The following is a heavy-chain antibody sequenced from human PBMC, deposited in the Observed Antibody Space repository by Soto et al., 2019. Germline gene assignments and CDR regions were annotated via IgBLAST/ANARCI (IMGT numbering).Heavy chain of an antibody. CDR1: GYSFTGYY. J-gene: IGHJ4*02. CDR2: INPDSGAT. V-gene: IGHV1-2*02. CDR3: SSGDYATGSYPFPYFDY. D-gene: IGHD3-16*01. Sequence: HEHLVQSGAEVKRPGASLKVSCKASGYSFTGYYIHWVRQAPGQGLEWMGWINPDSGATNYAQNFQGRVTLTSDTSISTASMDLTSLTSDDTAVYDFSSGDYATGSYPFPYFDYWGQGTLVIVSS.